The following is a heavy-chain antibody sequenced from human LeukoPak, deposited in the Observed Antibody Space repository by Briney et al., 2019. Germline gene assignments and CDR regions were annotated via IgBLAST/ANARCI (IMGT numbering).Heavy chain of an antibody. CDR2: ISAYNGDT. Sequence: ASVKVSCKASGYTFTSYGFSWVRQAPGQGLEWMGWISAYNGDTSYAQKLQGRVTMTTDTSTSTVYMELKSLRSDDTAVYYCARIQSRIIAARPGNPAFDYWGRGTLVTVSS. CDR3: ARIQSRIIAARPGNPAFDY. D-gene: IGHD6-6*01. V-gene: IGHV1-18*01. CDR1: GYTFTSYG. J-gene: IGHJ4*02.